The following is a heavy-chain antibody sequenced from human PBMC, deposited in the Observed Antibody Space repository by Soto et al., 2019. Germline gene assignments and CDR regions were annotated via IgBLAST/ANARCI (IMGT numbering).Heavy chain of an antibody. D-gene: IGHD2-2*01. Sequence: PGGSLRLSCAASGFTFDDYTMHWVRQAPGKGLEWVSLISWDDGSTYYADSVKGRFTISRDNSKNSLYLQMNSLRTEDTALYYCAKEGYCSSTSCRDYYFDYWGQGTLVTVSS. V-gene: IGHV3-43*01. CDR1: GFTFDDYT. CDR2: ISWDDGST. CDR3: AKEGYCSSTSCRDYYFDY. J-gene: IGHJ4*02.